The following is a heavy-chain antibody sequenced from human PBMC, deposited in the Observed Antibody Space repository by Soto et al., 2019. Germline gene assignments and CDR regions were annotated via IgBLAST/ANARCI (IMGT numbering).Heavy chain of an antibody. Sequence: SETLSLNCTVSGGSISSSSYYWGWIRQPPGKGLEWIGTIYYYGSTYHNPSLKSRVTISVDTSKNQLSLKLSSVSAADTTVYYCARTSGKYYYYFDYWGQGTQVTVSS. V-gene: IGHV4-39*01. D-gene: IGHD3-10*01. CDR3: ARTSGKYYYYFDY. CDR2: IYYYGST. CDR1: GGSISSSSYY. J-gene: IGHJ4*02.